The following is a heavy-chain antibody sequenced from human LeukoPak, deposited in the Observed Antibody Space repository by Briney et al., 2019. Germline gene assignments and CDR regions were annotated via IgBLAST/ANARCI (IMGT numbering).Heavy chain of an antibody. V-gene: IGHV4-39*01. J-gene: IGHJ5*02. CDR3: AAYYYGSGSSPGFFDP. Sequence: SETLSLTCTVSGGSISSSTYYWGWIRQAPGRGLECIGNIYYVGTTYYNPSLRSRVTISVDTSKGQFSLKLTSVTAADTAVYYCAAYYYGSGSSPGFFDPWGHGTLVTVSS. D-gene: IGHD3-10*01. CDR1: GGSISSSTYY. CDR2: IYYVGTT.